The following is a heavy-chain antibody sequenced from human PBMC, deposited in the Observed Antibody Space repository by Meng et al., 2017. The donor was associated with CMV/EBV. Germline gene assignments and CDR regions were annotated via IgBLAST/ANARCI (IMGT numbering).Heavy chain of an antibody. CDR1: GGSFSGYY. J-gene: IGHJ4*02. D-gene: IGHD6-13*01. CDR2: INHSGST. CDR3: ALIKRGIGY. V-gene: IGHV4-34*01. Sequence: GSLRPSCAVHGGSFSGYYWSWIRQRPGKGLEWIGEINHSGSTNYNPSLKSRVTISVDTSKNQFSLKLSSVTAADTAVYYCALIKRGIGYWGQGTLVTVSS.